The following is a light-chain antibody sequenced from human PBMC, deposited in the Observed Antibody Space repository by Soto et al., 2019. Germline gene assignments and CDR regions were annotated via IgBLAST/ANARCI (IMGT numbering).Light chain of an antibody. V-gene: IGLV1-40*01. CDR2: GNS. CDR1: SSNIGAGYD. Sequence: QSVLTQPPSVSGAPGQRVTISCTGSSSNIGAGYDVHWYQQLPGTAPNVLIYGNSNRPSGVPDRFSGSKSGTSASLAITGLQAEDESDSYCQSYDSSLSGSWVFGGGTKLTVL. CDR3: QSYDSSLSGSWV. J-gene: IGLJ3*02.